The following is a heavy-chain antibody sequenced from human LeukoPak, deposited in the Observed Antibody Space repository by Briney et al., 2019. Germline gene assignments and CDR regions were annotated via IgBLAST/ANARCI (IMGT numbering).Heavy chain of an antibody. J-gene: IGHJ4*02. V-gene: IGHV3-74*01. D-gene: IGHD2-2*01. Sequence: RAGGSLRLSCAVSGFTFSSSWMHWVRQAPGKGLVWVSHIKTGGSTTAYADSVKGRFTISRDNAKNTLYLQMNSLRAEDTGVYYCARGNQQLPRSTPDYWGQGTLVTVSS. CDR3: ARGNQQLPRSTPDY. CDR2: IKTGGSTT. CDR1: GFTFSSSW.